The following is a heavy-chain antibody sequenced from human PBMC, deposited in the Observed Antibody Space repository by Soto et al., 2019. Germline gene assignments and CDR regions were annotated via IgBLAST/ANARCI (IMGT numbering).Heavy chain of an antibody. CDR2: ISHDGHKM. J-gene: IGHJ4*02. CDR3: ARTAAAVFKVPRLDY. Sequence: QVQLVESGGGAVQPGRSLRLACAASGFILNSYSMYWVRQAPGKGLEWVAVISHDGHKMYYADSVKGRFPISIDNSKNTVYLQMNTLRRKHTALYYCARTAAAVFKVPRLDYLRQGTRVTVSS. V-gene: IGHV3-30*14. CDR1: GFILNSYS. D-gene: IGHD6-13*01.